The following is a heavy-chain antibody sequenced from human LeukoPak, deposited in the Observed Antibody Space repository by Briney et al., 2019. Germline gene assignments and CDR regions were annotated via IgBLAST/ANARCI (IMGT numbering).Heavy chain of an antibody. CDR1: GYTFTGYY. V-gene: IGHV1-2*06. D-gene: IGHD3-22*01. CDR3: ARGQVVVITTPFGMDV. Sequence: GASVNVSCKASGYTFTGYYMHWVRQAPGQGLEWMGRINPNSGGTNYAQKFQGRVTMTRDTSISTAYMELSRLRSDDTAVYYCARGQVVVITTPFGMDVWGQGTTVTVSS. J-gene: IGHJ6*02. CDR2: INPNSGGT.